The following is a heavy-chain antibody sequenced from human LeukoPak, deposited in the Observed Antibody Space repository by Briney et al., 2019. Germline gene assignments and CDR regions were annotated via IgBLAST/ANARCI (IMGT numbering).Heavy chain of an antibody. CDR2: MNPNSGNT. D-gene: IGHD6-19*01. CDR3: ARDGSGWYWRWTDGGVWFDP. Sequence: GASVKVSCKASGNTFTSYDINWVRQATGQGLEWMGWMNPNSGNTGYAQKFQGRVTITRNTSISTAYMELSSLRSEDTAVYYCARDGSGWYWRWTDGGVWFDPWGQGTLVTVSS. CDR1: GNTFTSYD. J-gene: IGHJ5*02. V-gene: IGHV1-8*03.